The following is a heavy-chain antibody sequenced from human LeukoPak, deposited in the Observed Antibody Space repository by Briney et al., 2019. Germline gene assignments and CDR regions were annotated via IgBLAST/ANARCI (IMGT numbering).Heavy chain of an antibody. CDR2: VYSTGHT. CDR3: ARRKYGVGFDP. CDR1: GGSITSDIYY. J-gene: IGHJ5*02. Sequence: PSETLSLTCTVSGGSITSDIYYWGWIRQPPGTGLEWIGCVYSTGHTFYNPSLKRRVTMSVDTSRNQCSLKLSSVTAADTAVYYCARRKYGVGFDPWGQGTLVTVSS. D-gene: IGHD2-8*01. V-gene: IGHV4-39*01.